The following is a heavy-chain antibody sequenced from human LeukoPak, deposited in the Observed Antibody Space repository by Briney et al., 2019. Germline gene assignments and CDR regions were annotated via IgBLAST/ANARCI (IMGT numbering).Heavy chain of an antibody. CDR1: GGTFSSYA. V-gene: IGHV1-69*05. Sequence: PRASVKVSCKASGGTFSSYAISWVRQAPGQGLEWMGGIIPIFGTANYAQKFQGRVTITTDESTSTAYMELSSLRSEDAAVYYCASASLTQLGATSSFDYWGQGTLVTVSS. J-gene: IGHJ4*02. D-gene: IGHD5-12*01. CDR2: IIPIFGTA. CDR3: ASASLTQLGATSSFDY.